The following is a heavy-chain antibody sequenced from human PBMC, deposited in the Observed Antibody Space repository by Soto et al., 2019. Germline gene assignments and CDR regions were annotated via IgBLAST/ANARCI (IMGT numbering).Heavy chain of an antibody. CDR1: GGTFSSYA. V-gene: IGHV1-69*06. CDR2: IIPIFGTA. CDR3: ARPGSSSGYYYYYGMDV. Sequence: GASVKVSCKASGGTFSSYAISWVRQAPGQGLEWMGGIIPIFGTANYAQKFQGRVTITADKSTSTAYMELSSLRSEDTAVYYCARPGSSSGYYYYYGMDVWGQGTTVTVSS. D-gene: IGHD6-6*01. J-gene: IGHJ6*02.